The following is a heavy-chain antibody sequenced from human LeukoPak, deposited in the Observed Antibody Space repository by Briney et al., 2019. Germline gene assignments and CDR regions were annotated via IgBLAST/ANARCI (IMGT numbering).Heavy chain of an antibody. Sequence: SGPTLVNPTQTLTLTCTFSGFSLSTSGVGVGWIRQPPGKALEWLALIYWDDDKRYSPSLKSRFTITKDTSKNQVVLTMTNMDPVDTATYYCAHTRGIAVAGGYFQHWGQGTLVTVSS. J-gene: IGHJ1*01. CDR1: GFSLSTSGVG. D-gene: IGHD6-19*01. CDR2: IYWDDDK. CDR3: AHTRGIAVAGGYFQH. V-gene: IGHV2-5*02.